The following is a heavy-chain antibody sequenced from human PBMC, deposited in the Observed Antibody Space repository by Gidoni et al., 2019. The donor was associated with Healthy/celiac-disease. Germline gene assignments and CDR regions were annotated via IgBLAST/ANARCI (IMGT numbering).Heavy chain of an antibody. Sequence: QVQLVESGGGLVKPGGSLRLSCAASGFTFRDYYMSWIRQAPGKGLAWFSYIRSSSSYTNYADSVKGRFTISRDNAKNSLYLQMNSLRAEDTAVYYCAREGRWLQFPLDYWGQGTLVTVSS. CDR2: IRSSSSYT. CDR1: GFTFRDYY. CDR3: AREGRWLQFPLDY. J-gene: IGHJ4*02. D-gene: IGHD5-12*01. V-gene: IGHV3-11*05.